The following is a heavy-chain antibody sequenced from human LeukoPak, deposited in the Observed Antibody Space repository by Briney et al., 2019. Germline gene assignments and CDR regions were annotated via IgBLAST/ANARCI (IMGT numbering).Heavy chain of an antibody. CDR1: GFTFIHSN. V-gene: IGHV3-21*01. J-gene: IGHJ6*03. Sequence: RGSLRLSCAASGFTFIHSNMDWVRQAPGKGLEWVSSISSDNTYIFYADSVKGRFTISRDNSKNTLYLQMNSLRAEDTAVYYCARDNGQQLVLYYYYYMDVWGKGTTVTVSS. D-gene: IGHD6-13*01. CDR2: ISSDNTYI. CDR3: ARDNGQQLVLYYYYYMDV.